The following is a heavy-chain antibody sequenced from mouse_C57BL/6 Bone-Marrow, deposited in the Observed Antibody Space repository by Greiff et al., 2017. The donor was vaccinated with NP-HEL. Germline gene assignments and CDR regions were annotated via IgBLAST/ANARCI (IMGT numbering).Heavy chain of an antibody. CDR1: GYTFTSYW. CDR3: ARPIYYGNYPDY. Sequence: LQQPGAELVKPGASVKLSCKASGYTFTSYWMQWVKQRPGQGLEWIGEIDPSDSYTNYNQKFKGKATLTVDTSSSTAYMQLSSLTSEDSAVYYCARPIYYGNYPDYWGQGTTLTVSS. J-gene: IGHJ2*01. CDR2: IDPSDSYT. V-gene: IGHV1-50*01. D-gene: IGHD2-1*01.